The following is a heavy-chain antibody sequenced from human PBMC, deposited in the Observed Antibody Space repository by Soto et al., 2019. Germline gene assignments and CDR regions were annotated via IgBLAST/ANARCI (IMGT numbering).Heavy chain of an antibody. CDR2: IILPFGRA. D-gene: IGHD5-12*01. CDR3: ARGPGYAGYFAY. J-gene: IGHJ4*02. CDR1: GYTFTSYA. V-gene: IGHV1-69*13. Sequence: SVKVSCKASGYTFTSYAISWVRQAPGQGLEWMGGIILPFGRANYAQKFQGRVTITADESMTTAYMELSGLRSEDRAVHDCARGPGYAGYFAYWGQGTLVTVSS.